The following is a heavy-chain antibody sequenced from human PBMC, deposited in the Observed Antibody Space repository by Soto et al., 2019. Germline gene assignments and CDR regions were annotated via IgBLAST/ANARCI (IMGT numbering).Heavy chain of an antibody. V-gene: IGHV4-30-2*01. CDR1: GGSISSGGYS. CDR3: VRGTPTPGLDI. J-gene: IGHJ6*02. D-gene: IGHD1-1*01. CDR2: IYHSGST. Sequence: SETLSLTCAVSGGSISSGGYSWSWIRQPPGKGLEWIGYIYHSGSTYYNPSLKSRVTISVDRSKNQFSLYLNMDSLRVEDTATYYCVRGTPTPGLDIWGRGTTVTVSS.